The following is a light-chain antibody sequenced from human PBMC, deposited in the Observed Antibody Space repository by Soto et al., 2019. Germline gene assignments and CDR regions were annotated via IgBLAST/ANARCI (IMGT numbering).Light chain of an antibody. CDR2: GAS. CDR3: QHRSDWPG. V-gene: IGKV3-15*01. CDR1: QSVRSN. J-gene: IGKJ5*01. Sequence: EIVMTQSPATLSVSPGERATLSCRASQSVRSNLAWYQQKPGQAPRLLIYGASTRATGIPARFSGTGSGTDFTLTISSLEPEDFAVYYCQHRSDWPGFGQGTRLEIK.